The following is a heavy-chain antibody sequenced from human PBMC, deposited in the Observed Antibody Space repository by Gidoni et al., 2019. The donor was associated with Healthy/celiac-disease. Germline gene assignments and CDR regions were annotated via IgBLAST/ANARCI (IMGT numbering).Heavy chain of an antibody. D-gene: IGHD5-18*01. CDR1: GFTFSSYG. CDR3: AKGYSYGLH. Sequence: QVQLVESGGGVVQPGRSLRLSCAAPGFTFSSYGMHWVRQAPGKGLEWVAVISYDGSNKYYADSVKGRFTISRDNSKNTLYLQMNSLRAEDTAVYYCAKGYSYGLHWGQGTLVTVSS. CDR2: ISYDGSNK. V-gene: IGHV3-30*18. J-gene: IGHJ4*02.